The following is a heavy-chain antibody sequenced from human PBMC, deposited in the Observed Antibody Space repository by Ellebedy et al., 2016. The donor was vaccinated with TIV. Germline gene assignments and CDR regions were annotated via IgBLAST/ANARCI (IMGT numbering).Heavy chain of an antibody. CDR2: TNGGGATT. CDR1: GFTFSNYA. CDR3: AKDLDAGTTLRLDY. D-gene: IGHD1-1*01. Sequence: GESLKISCAASGFTFSNYAMSWVRQAPGKGLEWVSGTNGGGATTYYADSVKGRFTLSRDNSKNTLYLQMNSLSAEDTAVYYCAKDLDAGTTLRLDYWGQGTLVTVSS. V-gene: IGHV3-23*01. J-gene: IGHJ4*02.